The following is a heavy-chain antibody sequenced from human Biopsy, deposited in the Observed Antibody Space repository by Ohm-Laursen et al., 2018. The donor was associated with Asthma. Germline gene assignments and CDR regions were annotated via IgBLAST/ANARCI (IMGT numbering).Heavy chain of an antibody. CDR1: GGSISNSNYY. Sequence: SDTLSLTCTVSGGSISNSNYYWGWIRQSPGKGLEWIGSLHYSGSPYYTFYNPSLESRVTISLDASKNEFSLRLTYVTAADTAQYYCVIQSGYRSGWPKLLFVYYGMDVWGPGTTVTVSS. J-gene: IGHJ6*02. CDR3: VIQSGYRSGWPKLLFVYYGMDV. V-gene: IGHV4-39*01. D-gene: IGHD6-19*01. CDR2: LHYSGSPYYT.